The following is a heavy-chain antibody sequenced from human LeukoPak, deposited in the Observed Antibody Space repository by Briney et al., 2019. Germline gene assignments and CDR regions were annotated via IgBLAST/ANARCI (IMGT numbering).Heavy chain of an antibody. CDR2: ISGSGGST. Sequence: GGSLRLSCAASGFTFSSYAMSWVRQAPGKGLEWVPAISGSGGSTYYADSVKGRFTISRDNSKNTLYLQMNSLRAEDTAVYYCAKDLARITGTTWDYWGQGTLVIVSS. J-gene: IGHJ4*02. CDR3: AKDLARITGTTWDY. D-gene: IGHD1-7*01. CDR1: GFTFSSYA. V-gene: IGHV3-23*01.